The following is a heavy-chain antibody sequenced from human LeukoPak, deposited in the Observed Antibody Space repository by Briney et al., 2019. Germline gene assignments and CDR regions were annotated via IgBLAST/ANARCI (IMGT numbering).Heavy chain of an antibody. CDR2: INPTSGGT. D-gene: IGHD4-17*01. Sequence: EASVKVSCKASGYTFTGYYIHWVRQAPGQGLEWMGWINPTSGGTNYAQKFQGRVTMTRDTSISTAYMELSRLRSDDTAVYYCARYSTVTVYYFDYWGQGTLVTVSS. CDR1: GYTFTGYY. J-gene: IGHJ4*02. CDR3: ARYSTVTVYYFDY. V-gene: IGHV1-2*02.